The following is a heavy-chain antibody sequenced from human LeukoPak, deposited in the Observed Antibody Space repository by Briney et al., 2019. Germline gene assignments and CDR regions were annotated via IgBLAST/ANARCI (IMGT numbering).Heavy chain of an antibody. CDR1: GGSISSTAYY. V-gene: IGHV4-39*01. J-gene: IGHJ4*02. D-gene: IGHD2-2*01. Sequence: SETLSLTCSVSGGSISSTAYYWGWIRQAPGKGLEWIGTIYYSGTTQYNPSLKSRVIISVDTSKNQFSLKVRSVIAADLAVYYCVRHRKTYCTTTRCSYYFYYWGQGALVTVSS. CDR3: VRHRKTYCTTTRCSYYFYY. CDR2: IYYSGTT.